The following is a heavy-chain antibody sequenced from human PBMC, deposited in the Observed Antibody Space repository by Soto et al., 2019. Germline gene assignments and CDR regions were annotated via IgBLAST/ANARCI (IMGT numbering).Heavy chain of an antibody. D-gene: IGHD3-3*01. CDR3: ARPHSYDFWSGYRYYYYYYGMDV. CDR2: IIPIFGTA. V-gene: IGHV1-69*13. Sequence: SVKVSCKASGGTISSYAISWVRQAPGQGLEWMGGIIPIFGTANYAQKFQGRVTITADESTSTAYMELSSLRSEDTAVYYCARPHSYDFWSGYRYYYYYYGMDVWGQGTTVTVSS. CDR1: GGTISSYA. J-gene: IGHJ6*02.